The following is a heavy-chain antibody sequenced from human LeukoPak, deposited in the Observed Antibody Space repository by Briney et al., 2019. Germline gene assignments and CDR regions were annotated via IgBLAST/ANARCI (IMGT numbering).Heavy chain of an antibody. Sequence: PSGTLSLTCAVSGGSISSGNWWSWVRQPPEKGLEWIGEIYHTGTSHYNPSLKSRVTITVDKSNNQLSLRLSSVTAADTAVYYCARVGDSYSSGWYDAPYYFDYWGQGTLVTVSS. D-gene: IGHD6-19*01. V-gene: IGHV4-4*02. CDR1: GGSISSGNW. CDR3: ARVGDSYSSGWYDAPYYFDY. J-gene: IGHJ4*02. CDR2: IYHTGTS.